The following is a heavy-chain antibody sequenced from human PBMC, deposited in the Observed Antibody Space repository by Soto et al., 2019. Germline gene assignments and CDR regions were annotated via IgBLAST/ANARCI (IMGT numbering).Heavy chain of an antibody. CDR2: ISNSGRT. D-gene: IGHD3-22*01. CDR3: ARARQYYDCELDP. CDR1: GDSISRGAYY. V-gene: IGHV4-31*03. Sequence: QVQLQESGPGLVKPSQTLSLTCTVSGDSISRGAYYWTWIRQHPGKGLEWIVYISNSGRTHYNPSRKCRLTISLDTSENQFSLKLTSVTAADTAIYCCARARQYYDCELDPWGKGTLVTVSS. J-gene: IGHJ5*02.